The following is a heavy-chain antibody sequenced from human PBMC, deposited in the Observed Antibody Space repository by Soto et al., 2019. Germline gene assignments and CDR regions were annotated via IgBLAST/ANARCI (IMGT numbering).Heavy chain of an antibody. D-gene: IGHD6-6*01. CDR1: GFTVSSDA. J-gene: IGHJ4*02. CDR2: ISSNGGST. Sequence: RGALRLYSGASGFTVSSDAMHWFRQAPGKGLEYVSAISSNGGSTYYADSVKGRFTISRDNSKNTLYLQMSSLRAEDTAVYYCVQFSHSSSTMHFDYWGQATLVTVSS. CDR3: VQFSHSSSTMHFDY. V-gene: IGHV3-64D*06.